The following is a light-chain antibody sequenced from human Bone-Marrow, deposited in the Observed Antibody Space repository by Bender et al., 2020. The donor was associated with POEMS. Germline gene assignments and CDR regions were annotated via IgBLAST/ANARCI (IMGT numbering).Light chain of an antibody. CDR1: SSNIGAGYD. Sequence: QSVLTQPPSVSGAPGQRVTISCTGSSSNIGAGYDVHWYQQSPGTAPKLLIYGNNNRPSGVSNRFSGSKSGNTASLTISGLQAEDEADYYCCSYAGNRPLVFGGGTKLTVL. V-gene: IGLV1-40*01. CDR2: GNN. CDR3: CSYAGNRPLV. J-gene: IGLJ3*02.